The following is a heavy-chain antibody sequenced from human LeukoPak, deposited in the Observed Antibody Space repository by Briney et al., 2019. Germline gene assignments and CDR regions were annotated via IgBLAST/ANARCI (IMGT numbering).Heavy chain of an antibody. CDR3: ARGDSLTGSVPLDY. Sequence: SETLSLTCAVYGGSFSGYYWSWIRQPPGKGLEWIGEINHSGSTNYNPSLKSRGTISVDTSKTQVSLKLSSVTAADTAVYYCARGDSLTGSVPLDYWGQGTLVTVSS. J-gene: IGHJ4*02. CDR1: GGSFSGYY. V-gene: IGHV4-34*01. CDR2: INHSGST. D-gene: IGHD3-9*01.